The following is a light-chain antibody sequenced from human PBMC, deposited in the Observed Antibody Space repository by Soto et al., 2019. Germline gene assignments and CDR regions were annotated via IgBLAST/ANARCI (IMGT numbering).Light chain of an antibody. CDR3: QQYYNTPFT. V-gene: IGKV4-1*01. CDR2: WAS. J-gene: IGKJ3*01. Sequence: DIVMTQSPDSLAVSLGERATINCKSSQSVLYSSTNKNSLAWYQQKPGQPPKLLIYWASTRESGVPDRFSGSGSGTDFTLTISSLQAVDVAVYYCQQYYNTPFTFGPGTKVDIK. CDR1: QSVLYSSTNKNS.